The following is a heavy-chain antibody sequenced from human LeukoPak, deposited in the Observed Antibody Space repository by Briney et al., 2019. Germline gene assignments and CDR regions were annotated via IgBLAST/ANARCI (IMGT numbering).Heavy chain of an antibody. CDR3: ARGNDYGDYAYFDC. CDR1: GFTFSSYE. V-gene: IGHV3-48*03. Sequence: PGGSLRLSCAASGFTFSSYEMNWVRQAPGKGLEWVSYISSSGSTIYYADSVKGRLTISRDNAKNSLYLQMNSLRAEDTAVYYCARGNDYGDYAYFDCWGQGTQVTVSS. J-gene: IGHJ4*02. D-gene: IGHD4-17*01. CDR2: ISSSGSTI.